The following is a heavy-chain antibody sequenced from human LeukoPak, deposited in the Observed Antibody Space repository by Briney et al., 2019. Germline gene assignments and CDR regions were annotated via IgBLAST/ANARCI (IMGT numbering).Heavy chain of an antibody. V-gene: IGHV5-51*01. CDR2: IYPGDSDT. D-gene: IGHD6-6*01. J-gene: IGHJ6*03. Sequence: GESLKISCKGSGYSFTSYWIGWVRQMPGKGLEWMGIIYPGDSDTRYSPSFQGQVTISADKSISTAYLQWSSLKASDTAMYYCARHVLAARQDYYYYMDVWGKGTTVTVSS. CDR1: GYSFTSYW. CDR3: ARHVLAARQDYYYYMDV.